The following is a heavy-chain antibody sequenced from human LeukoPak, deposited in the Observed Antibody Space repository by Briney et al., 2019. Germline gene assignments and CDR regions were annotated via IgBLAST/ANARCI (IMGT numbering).Heavy chain of an antibody. CDR3: ARDAHDYGDHFFDY. J-gene: IGHJ4*02. Sequence: ASVKVSCKASGYTFTSYAMNWVRQAPGQGLEWMGWINTNTGNPTYAQGFTGRFVFSLDTSVSTAYLQISSLKAEDTAVYYCARDAHDYGDHFFDYWGQGTLVTVSS. CDR2: INTNTGNP. V-gene: IGHV7-4-1*02. CDR1: GYTFTSYA. D-gene: IGHD4-17*01.